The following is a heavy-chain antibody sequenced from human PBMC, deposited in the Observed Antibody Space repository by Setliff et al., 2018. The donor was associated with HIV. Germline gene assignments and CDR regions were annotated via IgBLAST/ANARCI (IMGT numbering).Heavy chain of an antibody. V-gene: IGHV4-39*02. D-gene: IGHD2-21*02. Sequence: SETLSLTCTVSGGSISSSPYYWGWIRQPPGKGLELIGSGHYTGNTYTSPSLKSRATISLDASKNKISLKLTSVTSSDTAVYYCAREGDGIDFWGQGTLVTVSS. J-gene: IGHJ4*02. CDR1: GGSISSSPYY. CDR2: GHYTGNT. CDR3: AREGDGIDF.